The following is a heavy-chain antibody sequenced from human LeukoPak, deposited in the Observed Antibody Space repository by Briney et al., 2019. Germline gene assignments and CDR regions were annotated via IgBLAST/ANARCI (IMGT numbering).Heavy chain of an antibody. V-gene: IGHV3-21*01. CDR3: ARALYYYDSSGYPILDY. Sequence: GGSLRLSCAASGFTFSSYSMNWVRQAPGKGLQWFSSITRSSSYIYYADSVKGRFTISRDNAKNTLYLQMNSLRAEDTAVYYCARALYYYDSSGYPILDYWGQGTLVTASS. D-gene: IGHD3-22*01. CDR1: GFTFSSYS. J-gene: IGHJ4*02. CDR2: ITRSSSYI.